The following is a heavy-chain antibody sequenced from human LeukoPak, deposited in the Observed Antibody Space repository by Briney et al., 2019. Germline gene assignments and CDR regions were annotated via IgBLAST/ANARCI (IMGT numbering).Heavy chain of an antibody. V-gene: IGHV3-21*01. J-gene: IGHJ4*02. CDR1: GFTFSSYS. CDR2: ISSSSSYI. D-gene: IGHD2-8*01. CDR3: ARESVSHRRYYFDY. Sequence: PGGSLRLSCAASGFTFSSYSMNWVRQAPGKGLEWVSSISSSSSYIYYADSVKGRFTISRDNAKNSLYLQMNSLRAEDTAVYYCARESVSHRRYYFDYWGQGTLVTVSS.